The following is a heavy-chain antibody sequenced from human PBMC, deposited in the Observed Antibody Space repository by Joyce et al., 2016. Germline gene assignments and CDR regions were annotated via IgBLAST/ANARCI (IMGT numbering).Heavy chain of an antibody. D-gene: IGHD1-26*01. V-gene: IGHV4-34*02. CDR2: INPSGGT. Sequence: QVQLQQWGAGLLKPSETLSLTCGVYGGSFRDYFWSWIRQTPGKGLEWIGEINPSGGTSYNPSPKSRVTMSVDMSTNQFSLKLRSVTAADTAVYYCAIGLLGPRLASWGQGTLVTVSS. J-gene: IGHJ5*02. CDR1: GGSFRDYF. CDR3: AIGLLGPRLAS.